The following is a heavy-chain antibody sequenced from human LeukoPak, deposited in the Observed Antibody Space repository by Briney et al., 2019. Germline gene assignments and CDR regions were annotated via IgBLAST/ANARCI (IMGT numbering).Heavy chain of an antibody. J-gene: IGHJ4*02. Sequence: GGSLRLSCAASGFSFRIYAMSWVRQAPGKGLEWVSGISGSDGSTYYADSVKGRFTISRDNSKNTLYLQMNSLRAEDTAVYYCAKEWSSLGEPLFDFWGQGTLVTVSS. CDR2: ISGSDGST. CDR1: GFSFRIYA. CDR3: AKEWSSLGEPLFDF. V-gene: IGHV3-23*01. D-gene: IGHD2-15*01.